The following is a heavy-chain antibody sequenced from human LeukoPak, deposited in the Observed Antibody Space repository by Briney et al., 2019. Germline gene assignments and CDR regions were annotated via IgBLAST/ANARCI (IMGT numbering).Heavy chain of an antibody. CDR2: IYYSGST. D-gene: IGHD3-10*01. V-gene: IGHV4-30-4*07. CDR1: GGSISSGGYS. Sequence: SETLSLTCAVSGGSISSGGYSWSWIRQPPGKGLEWIVYIYYSGSTYYNPSLKSRVTISVDTSKNQFSLKLSSVTAADTAVYYCARSGYYGSGSYYRYYYYYYMDVWGKGTTVTVSS. J-gene: IGHJ6*03. CDR3: ARSGYYGSGSYYRYYYYYYMDV.